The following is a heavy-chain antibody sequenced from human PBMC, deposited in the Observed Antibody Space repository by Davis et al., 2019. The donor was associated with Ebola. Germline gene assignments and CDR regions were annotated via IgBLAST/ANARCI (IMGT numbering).Heavy chain of an antibody. V-gene: IGHV3-74*01. CDR3: AKRHVYYYYYGMDV. Sequence: HTGGSLRLSCAASGFTFSSYWMSWVRQAPGKGLVWVSLISDDGSSVRYADSVKGRFTISRDNSKNTLYLQMNSLRAEDTAVYYCAKRHVYYYYYGMDVWGQGTTVTVSS. CDR1: GFTFSSYW. J-gene: IGHJ6*02. CDR2: ISDDGSSV.